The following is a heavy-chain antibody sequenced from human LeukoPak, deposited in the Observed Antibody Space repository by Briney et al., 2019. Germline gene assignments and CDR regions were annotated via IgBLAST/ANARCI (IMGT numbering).Heavy chain of an antibody. D-gene: IGHD6-13*01. J-gene: IGHJ2*01. CDR2: INHSGST. Sequence: SETLSLTCAVYGGSFSGYYWNWIRQPPGKGLEWIGEINHSGSTNYKSSLKSRVTISVDTSKNQFSLQLNSVTPEDTAVYYCAKAPAEGQQLAWYFDLWGRGTLVTVSS. CDR3: AKAPAEGQQLAWYFDL. V-gene: IGHV4-34*01. CDR1: GGSFSGYY.